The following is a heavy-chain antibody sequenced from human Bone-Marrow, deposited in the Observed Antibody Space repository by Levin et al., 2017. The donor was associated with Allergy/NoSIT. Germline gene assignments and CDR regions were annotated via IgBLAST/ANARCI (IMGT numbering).Heavy chain of an antibody. V-gene: IGHV1-18*01. CDR2: ISAYNGNT. CDR3: ARSPDYDILTGYYTAYFDY. D-gene: IGHD3-9*01. J-gene: IGHJ4*02. CDR1: GYTFTSYG. Sequence: ASVKVSCKASGYTFTSYGISWVRQAPGQGLEWMGWISAYNGNTNYAQKLQGRVTMTTDTSTSTAYMELRSLRSDDTAVYYCARSPDYDILTGYYTAYFDYWGQGTLVTVSS.